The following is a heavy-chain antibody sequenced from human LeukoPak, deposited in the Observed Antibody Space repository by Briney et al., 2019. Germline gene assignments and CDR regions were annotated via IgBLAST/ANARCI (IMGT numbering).Heavy chain of an antibody. CDR1: GFTFSSNG. Sequence: SGGSLRLSCVASGFTFSSNGMHWVRQAPGKGLEWVTFIQYDGSKKYYVDSVKGRFTISRDNSKNTLYLEVNSLRAEDTAVYYCARDQRGSLYYYYYYMDVWGKGTTVTISS. CDR2: IQYDGSKK. CDR3: ARDQRGSLYYYYYYMDV. D-gene: IGHD1-26*01. J-gene: IGHJ6*03. V-gene: IGHV3-30*02.